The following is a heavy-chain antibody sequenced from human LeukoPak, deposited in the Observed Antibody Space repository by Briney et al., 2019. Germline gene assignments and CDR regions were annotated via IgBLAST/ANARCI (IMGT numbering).Heavy chain of an antibody. Sequence: PGGSLRLSCAASGFSFSNYSMNWVRQAPGKGLEWVSFISSYSTYIYYADSLKGRFTISRDNAKNSLYLQMNSLRAEDTAVYYCARDSFAGYDSSGYSSYDYWGQGTLVTVSS. D-gene: IGHD3-22*01. CDR3: ARDSFAGYDSSGYSSYDY. CDR1: GFSFSNYS. J-gene: IGHJ4*02. V-gene: IGHV3-21*01. CDR2: ISSYSTYI.